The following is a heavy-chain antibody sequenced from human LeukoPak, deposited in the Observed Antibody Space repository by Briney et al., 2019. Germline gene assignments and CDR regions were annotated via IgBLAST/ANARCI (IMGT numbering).Heavy chain of an antibody. J-gene: IGHJ4*02. V-gene: IGHV4-4*02. CDR1: GGSISSSTNW. CDR3: LHGGNSGDWVY. D-gene: IGHD4-23*01. CDR2: IYHSGST. Sequence: SEALSLTCAVSGGSISSSTNWWTWVRQPPGKGLEWIGEIYHSGSTNYNPSLRSRVTMSVDKSKNQFSLRLNFMTAADTAVYYCLHGGNSGDWVYWGQGTLVIVSS.